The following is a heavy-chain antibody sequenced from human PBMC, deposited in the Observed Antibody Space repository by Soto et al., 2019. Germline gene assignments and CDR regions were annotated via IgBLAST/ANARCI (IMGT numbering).Heavy chain of an antibody. CDR2: ISGSGSTI. CDR1: GFTFSRYE. V-gene: IGHV3-48*03. J-gene: IGHJ4*02. Sequence: PGGSLRLSCVASGFTFSRYEINWVRQAPGKGLEWVSYISGSGSTIYYADSVKGRLTISRDNAKNSVYLQMNSLRAEDTAVYYCARVEVGAGLALDSWGQGTLVTVSS. CDR3: ARVEVGAGLALDS. D-gene: IGHD1-26*01.